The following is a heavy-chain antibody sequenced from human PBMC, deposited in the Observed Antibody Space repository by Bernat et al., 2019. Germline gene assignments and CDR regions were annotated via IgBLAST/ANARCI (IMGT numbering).Heavy chain of an antibody. CDR2: IYSGGST. Sequence: EVQLVESGGGLVQPGGSLRLSCAASGFTVSSNYMSWVRQAPGKGLEWVSVIYSGGSTYYADSVKGRFTISRDNSKNTLYLQMNSLRAEDTAVYYCTRAHDGGDFDYWGQGTLVTVSS. D-gene: IGHD2-15*01. V-gene: IGHV3-66*01. CDR3: TRAHDGGDFDY. J-gene: IGHJ4*02. CDR1: GFTVSSNY.